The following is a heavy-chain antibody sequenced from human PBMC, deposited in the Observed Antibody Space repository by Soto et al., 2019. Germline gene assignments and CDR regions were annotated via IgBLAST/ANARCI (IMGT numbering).Heavy chain of an antibody. Sequence: QVQLVESGGGVVQTGRSLRLSCAASGSIFRGCGMHWVRQAPGKGLEWVAVIRFDGSNRNYADTVMGRFTIYRDNSKNPVYLDMNSLRIEDTAMYYCERDGVGGTAFGGYRDYWGQGTLNTVSS. J-gene: IGHJ4*02. CDR2: IRFDGSNR. CDR3: ERDGVGGTAFGGYRDY. V-gene: IGHV3-33*01. CDR1: GSIFRGCG. D-gene: IGHD2-15*01.